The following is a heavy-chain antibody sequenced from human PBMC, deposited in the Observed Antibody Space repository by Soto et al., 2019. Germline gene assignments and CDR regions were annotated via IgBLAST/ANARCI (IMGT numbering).Heavy chain of an antibody. D-gene: IGHD6-13*01. J-gene: IGHJ6*02. CDR2: MNPNSGNT. CDR3: ARGQSSSWYNYYYYGMDV. V-gene: IGHV1-8*01. Sequence: ASVKVSCKASGYTFTSYDIKWVRQATGQGLEWMEWMNPNSGNTGYAQKFQGRVTMTRNTSISAAYMELSSLRFEDTALYYFARGQSSSWYNYYYYGMDVWGQGTTVTVSS. CDR1: GYTFTSYD.